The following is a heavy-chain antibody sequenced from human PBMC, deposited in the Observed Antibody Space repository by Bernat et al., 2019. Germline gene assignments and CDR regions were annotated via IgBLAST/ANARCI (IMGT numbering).Heavy chain of an antibody. Sequence: EVQLVESGGGLVQPGGSLRLSCAASGFTVSSNYMSWVRQAPGKGLEWVSVIYSGGSTYYADSVKGRFTISRDNSKNTLYLQMNSLRAEDTAVYYCARGADGSGSYFDYWGQGTLVTVSS. J-gene: IGHJ4*02. CDR2: IYSGGST. CDR3: ARGADGSGSYFDY. CDR1: GFTVSSNY. D-gene: IGHD3-10*01. V-gene: IGHV3-66*01.